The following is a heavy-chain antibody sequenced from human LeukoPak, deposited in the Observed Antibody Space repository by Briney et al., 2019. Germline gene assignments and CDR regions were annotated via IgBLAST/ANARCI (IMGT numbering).Heavy chain of an antibody. CDR1: GGSFSGYY. V-gene: IGHV4-34*01. D-gene: IGHD6-19*01. J-gene: IGHJ4*02. CDR3: ARGNDSSGLEAAFDY. CDR2: INHSGST. Sequence: SETLSLTCAVYGGSFSGYYWSWIRQPPGKGLEWIGEINHSGSTNYNPSLKSRVTISVDTSKNQFSLKLSSVTAADTAVYYYARGNDSSGLEAAFDYWGQGTLVTVSS.